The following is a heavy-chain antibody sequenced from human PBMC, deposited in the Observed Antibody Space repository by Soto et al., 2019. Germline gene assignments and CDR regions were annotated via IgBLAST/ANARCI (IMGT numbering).Heavy chain of an antibody. CDR2: IKSKTDGGTA. CDR3: TTGMSGPKNF. D-gene: IGHD6-25*01. CDR1: GFSFTNAW. J-gene: IGHJ4*02. Sequence: GGSLRLSCAASGFSFTNAWMNWVRQAPGKGLEWVGRIKSKTDGGTADYAAPVKGRFAISRDESKNTLYLQMNSLKTEDTAVYYCTTGMSGPKNFWGQGTLVTVSS. V-gene: IGHV3-15*07.